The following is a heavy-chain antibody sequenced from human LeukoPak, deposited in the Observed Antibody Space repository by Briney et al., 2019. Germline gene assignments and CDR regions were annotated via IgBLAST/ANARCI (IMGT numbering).Heavy chain of an antibody. CDR3: ARVRSGWYGGSYFDY. Sequence: PSETLSLTCAVYGGSFSGYYWSWIRQPPGKGLEWIGEINHSGSTNYNPSLKSRVTISVDTSKNQFSLKLSSVTAADTAVYYCARVRSGWYGGSYFDYWGQGTLVTVSS. V-gene: IGHV4-34*01. CDR2: INHSGST. J-gene: IGHJ4*02. D-gene: IGHD6-19*01. CDR1: GGSFSGYY.